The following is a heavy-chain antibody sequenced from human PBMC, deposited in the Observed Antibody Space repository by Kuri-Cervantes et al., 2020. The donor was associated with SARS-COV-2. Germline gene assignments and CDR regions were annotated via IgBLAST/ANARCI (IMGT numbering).Heavy chain of an antibody. CDR3: ARLPLDWYRLDY. J-gene: IGHJ4*02. V-gene: IGHV1-69*13. CDR2: IIPIFGTA. CDR1: GGTFSSYA. Sequence: SVKVSCKASGGTFSSYAISWVRQAPGQGLEWMGGIIPIFGTANYAQKFQGRVTITADESTSTAYMELSSLRSEDTAVYYCARLPLDWYRLDYWGQGTLVTVSS. D-gene: IGHD3-9*01.